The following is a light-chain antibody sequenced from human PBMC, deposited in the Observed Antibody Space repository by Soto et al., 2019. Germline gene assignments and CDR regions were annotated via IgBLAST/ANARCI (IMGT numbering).Light chain of an antibody. CDR3: QQRGDWPWT. CDR1: QSSVSNY. J-gene: IGKJ1*01. Sequence: EVVLTQSPATLSLSPGEKATLSCRASQSSVSNYLAWYRQKPGQAPRLLIYDTFNRATGIPARFSGSGSGTDFTLTISSLDPEDFAVYYCQQRGDWPWTFGQGTKVDIK. V-gene: IGKV3-11*01. CDR2: DTF.